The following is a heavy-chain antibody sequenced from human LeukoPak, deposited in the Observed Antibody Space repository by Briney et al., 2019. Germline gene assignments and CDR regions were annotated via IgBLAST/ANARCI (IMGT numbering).Heavy chain of an antibody. D-gene: IGHD3-10*01. Sequence: GGSLRLSCAASGFTFSSYGMHWVRQAPGKGLEWVAFIRYDGSNKYYADSVKGRFTISRDNSKNTLYLQMNSLRAEDTAVYYCATMVRGVITVSDYWGQGTLVTVSS. J-gene: IGHJ4*02. V-gene: IGHV3-30*02. CDR3: ATMVRGVITVSDY. CDR2: IRYDGSNK. CDR1: GFTFSSYG.